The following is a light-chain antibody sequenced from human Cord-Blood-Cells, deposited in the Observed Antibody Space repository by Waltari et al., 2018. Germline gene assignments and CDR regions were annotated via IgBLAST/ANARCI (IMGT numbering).Light chain of an antibody. J-gene: IGLJ3*02. CDR3: AAWDDSLNGWV. V-gene: IGLV1-44*01. CDR2: SNN. CDR1: SSNLGSNT. Sequence: QSVLTQPPSASGPPGQRVTISCSGGSSNLGSNTVHCYQQLPGTAPKLLIYSNNQRPSGVPDRFSGSKSGTSASLAISGLQSEDEADYYCAAWDDSLNGWVFGGGTKLTVL.